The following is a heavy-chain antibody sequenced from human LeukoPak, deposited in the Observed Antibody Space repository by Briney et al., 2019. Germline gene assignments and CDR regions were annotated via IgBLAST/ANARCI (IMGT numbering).Heavy chain of an antibody. J-gene: IGHJ4*02. Sequence: ASVKVSCKASGYTFTSYGISWVRQAPGQGLEWMVWISAYNGNTNYAQKLQGRVTMTTDTSTSTAYMELRSLRSDDTAVYYCARDPDYDILTGYRAFDYWGQGTLVTVSS. CDR2: ISAYNGNT. D-gene: IGHD3-9*01. CDR3: ARDPDYDILTGYRAFDY. V-gene: IGHV1-18*01. CDR1: GYTFTSYG.